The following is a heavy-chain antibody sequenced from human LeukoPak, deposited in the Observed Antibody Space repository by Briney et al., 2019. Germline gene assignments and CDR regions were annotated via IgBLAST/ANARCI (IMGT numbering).Heavy chain of an antibody. J-gene: IGHJ4*02. Sequence: GASLRISFKGSGYAFSSYWIGWVRQMPGKGVEWMGIIYPGDSDTRYCPSLQGQVTISVDTSIGTAYLQWSSLKASDTAIYYCARQNDFRLDYWGQGTLVTVSS. V-gene: IGHV5-51*01. D-gene: IGHD3-3*01. CDR3: ARQNDFRLDY. CDR1: GYAFSSYW. CDR2: IYPGDSDT.